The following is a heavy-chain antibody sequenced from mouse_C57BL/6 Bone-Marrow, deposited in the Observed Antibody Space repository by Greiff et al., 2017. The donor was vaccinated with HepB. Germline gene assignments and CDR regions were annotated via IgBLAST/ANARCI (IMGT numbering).Heavy chain of an antibody. J-gene: IGHJ4*01. D-gene: IGHD1-1*01. CDR2: ISGGGGNT. CDR1: GFTFSSYT. CDR3: ARHRLTTVVDYYAMDY. V-gene: IGHV5-9*01. Sequence: EVKVVESGGGLVKPGGSLKLSCAASGFTFSSYTMSWVRQTPEKRLEWVATISGGGGNTYYPDSVKGRFTISRDNAKNTLYLQMSSLRSEDTALYYCARHRLTTVVDYYAMDYWGQGTSVTVSS.